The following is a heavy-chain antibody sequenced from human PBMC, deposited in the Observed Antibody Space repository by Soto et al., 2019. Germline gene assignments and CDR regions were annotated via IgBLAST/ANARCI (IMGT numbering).Heavy chain of an antibody. CDR3: ARDEGIRGFDS. V-gene: IGHV1-18*04. CDR2: ISGYNGLT. Sequence: QVQLVQSGDEVKKSGASVKVSCKASGYTFSNYGISWVRQAPGQGLEWMGWISGYNGLTAYAQSVQGRVTMHIATPTRTAVMELTSLRSNDTAVYYCARDEGIRGFDSWCPGTLVTVSS. D-gene: IGHD3-10*01. J-gene: IGHJ4*02. CDR1: GYTFSNYG.